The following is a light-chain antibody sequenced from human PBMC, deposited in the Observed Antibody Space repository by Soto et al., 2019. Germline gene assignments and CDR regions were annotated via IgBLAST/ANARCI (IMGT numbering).Light chain of an antibody. CDR3: QQYNSFPWT. Sequence: DVQMTQSPSTLSSSVGDRVTITCRASHSISSYLTWYQQKPGKAPKLLIYKASNLEGGVPSRFSGSGSGTEFTLTISSLQPDDFAAYYCQQYNSFPWTFGQGTKVDI. J-gene: IGKJ1*01. CDR1: HSISSY. CDR2: KAS. V-gene: IGKV1-5*03.